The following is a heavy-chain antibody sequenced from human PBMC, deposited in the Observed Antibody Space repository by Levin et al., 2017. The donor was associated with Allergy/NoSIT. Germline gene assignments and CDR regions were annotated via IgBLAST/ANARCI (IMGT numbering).Heavy chain of an antibody. CDR2: IYYSGNT. CDR1: GGSISNSGYF. CDR3: ARLPQGYCNGGNCYTDYGDY. D-gene: IGHD2-15*01. V-gene: IGHV4-39*01. J-gene: IGHJ4*02. Sequence: NASETLSLTCTVSGGSISNSGYFWGWIRQSPGSGLEWIGTIYYSGNTYYNPSLKSRVTISIDPSKNQFSLKLSSVTAADTAVYSCARLPQGYCNGGNCYTDYGDYWGQGTLVTVSS.